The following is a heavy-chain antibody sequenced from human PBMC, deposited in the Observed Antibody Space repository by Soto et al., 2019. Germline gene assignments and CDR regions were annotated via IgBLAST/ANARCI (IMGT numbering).Heavy chain of an antibody. CDR3: AKAAIAAAGNNWFDP. CDR2: ISYDGSNK. CDR1: GFTFSSYG. J-gene: IGHJ5*02. Sequence: ESGGGVVQPGRSLRLSCAASGFTFSSYGMHWVRQAPGKGLEWVAVISYDGSNKYYADSVKGRFTISRDNSKNTLYLQMNSLRAEDTAVYYCAKAAIAAAGNNWFDPWGQGTLVTVSS. D-gene: IGHD6-13*01. V-gene: IGHV3-30*18.